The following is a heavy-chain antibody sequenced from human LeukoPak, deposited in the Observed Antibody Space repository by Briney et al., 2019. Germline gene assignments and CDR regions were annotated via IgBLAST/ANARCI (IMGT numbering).Heavy chain of an antibody. CDR2: ISSSSSYI. V-gene: IGHV3-21*01. CDR3: AREEYYDSSGYYRGKIAFDI. D-gene: IGHD3-22*01. Sequence: GGSLRLSCAASGFTFSSYSMNWVRQAPGKGLEWVSSISSSSSYIYYADSVKGRFTISRDNAKNSLYLQMNSLRAEDTAVYYCAREEYYDSSGYYRGKIAFDIWGQGTMVTVSS. CDR1: GFTFSSYS. J-gene: IGHJ3*02.